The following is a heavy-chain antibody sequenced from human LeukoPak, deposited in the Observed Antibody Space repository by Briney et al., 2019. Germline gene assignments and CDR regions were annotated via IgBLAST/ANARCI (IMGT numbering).Heavy chain of an antibody. CDR1: GFTFSSYA. Sequence: GSLRLSCAASGFTFSSYAMSWVRQPPGKGLEWIGEINHSGSTNYNPSLKSRVTISVDTSKNQFSLKLSSVTAADTAVYYCARVRALYGSGSYQGYYYYYGMDVWGQGTTVTVSS. CDR2: INHSGST. V-gene: IGHV4-34*01. J-gene: IGHJ6*02. CDR3: ARVRALYGSGSYQGYYYYYGMDV. D-gene: IGHD3-10*01.